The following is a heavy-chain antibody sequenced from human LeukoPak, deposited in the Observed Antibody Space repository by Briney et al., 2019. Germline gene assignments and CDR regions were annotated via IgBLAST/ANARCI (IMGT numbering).Heavy chain of an antibody. CDR1: GFPFSSYS. CDR2: ISSSDSTI. J-gene: IGHJ4*02. V-gene: IGHV3-48*04. D-gene: IGHD4-17*01. CDR3: ARVAINDYGDYFDY. Sequence: PGGSLRLSCAASGFPFSSYSMNWVRQAPGKGLEWVSYISSSDSTIYYADSVKGRFTISRDNAKNSLYLQMNSLRAEDTAVYYCARVAINDYGDYFDYWGQGTLVTVSS.